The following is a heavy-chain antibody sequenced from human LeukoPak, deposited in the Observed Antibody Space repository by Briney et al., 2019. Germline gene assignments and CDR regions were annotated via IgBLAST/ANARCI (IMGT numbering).Heavy chain of an antibody. CDR2: ISAYNGNR. CDR3: ARDFVKDIVVVPAARFDY. D-gene: IGHD2-2*01. Sequence: GASVKVSCKASGYTFTSYGISWVRQAPGQGLEWMGWISAYNGNRNYAQKVQGRVNMTTDTSTSTAYMELRSLRSDDTAVYYCARDFVKDIVVVPAARFDYWGQGTLVTVSS. CDR1: GYTFTSYG. V-gene: IGHV1-18*01. J-gene: IGHJ4*02.